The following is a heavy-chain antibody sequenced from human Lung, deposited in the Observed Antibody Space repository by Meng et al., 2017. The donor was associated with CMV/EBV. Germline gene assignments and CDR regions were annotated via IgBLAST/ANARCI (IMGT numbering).Heavy chain of an antibody. CDR1: GYTFTGYY. CDR3: ASGGYCSSTSCYRGWFVP. CDR2: INPNSGGT. D-gene: IGHD2-2*02. J-gene: IGHJ5*02. Sequence: ASXXVSXKASGYTFTGYYMHWVRQAPGQGREWMGWINPNSGGTNYAQKFQGRVTMTRDTSISTAYLELSRLRSDDTAVYYCASGGYCSSTSCYRGWFVPWXQGTXVTVSS. V-gene: IGHV1-2*02.